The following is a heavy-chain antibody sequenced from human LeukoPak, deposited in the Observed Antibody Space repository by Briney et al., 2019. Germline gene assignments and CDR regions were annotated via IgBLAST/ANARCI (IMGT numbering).Heavy chain of an antibody. V-gene: IGHV3-21*01. CDR1: GFTFSSYS. J-gene: IGHJ4*02. Sequence: GSLRLSCAASGFTFSSYSMNWVRPAPGKGLEWVSSISSSSSYIYYADSVKGRFTISRDNAKNSLYLQMNSLRAEDTAVYYCARGGYSYGYVPYYFDYWGQGTLVTVSS. CDR3: ARGGYSYGYVPYYFDY. D-gene: IGHD5-18*01. CDR2: ISSSSSYI.